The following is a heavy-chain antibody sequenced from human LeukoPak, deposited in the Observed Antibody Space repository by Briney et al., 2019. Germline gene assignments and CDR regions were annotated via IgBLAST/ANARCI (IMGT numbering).Heavy chain of an antibody. CDR3: ARDLGYCSSTSCYNWFDP. J-gene: IGHJ5*02. V-gene: IGHV3-21*01. CDR2: ISSSSSYI. CDR1: GFTSSSYS. Sequence: PGGSLRLSCAASGFTSSSYSMNWVRQAPGKGLEWVSSISSSSSYIYYPDSVKGRFTISRDNAKNSLYLQMNSLRAEDTAVYYCARDLGYCSSTSCYNWFDPWGQGTLVTVSS. D-gene: IGHD2-2*01.